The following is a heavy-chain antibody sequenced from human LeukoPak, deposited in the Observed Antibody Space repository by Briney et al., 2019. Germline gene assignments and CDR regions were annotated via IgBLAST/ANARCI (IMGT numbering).Heavy chain of an antibody. CDR2: IKQDASVK. D-gene: IGHD2-15*01. CDR1: GFTFSSYW. V-gene: IGHV3-7*01. Sequence: GGPLRLSCAASGFTFSSYWMAWVRQAPGKGLEWVANIKQDASVKQYVDSVKGRFTISRDNADNSVYLQMNSLRIEDTAVYYCARDVVGALDYWGQGTLVTVSS. J-gene: IGHJ4*02. CDR3: ARDVVGALDY.